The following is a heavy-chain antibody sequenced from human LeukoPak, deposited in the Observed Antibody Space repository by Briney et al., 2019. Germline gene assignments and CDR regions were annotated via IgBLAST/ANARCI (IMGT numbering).Heavy chain of an antibody. CDR3: ARGNNHPKMVYAIVGPNNWFDP. Sequence: SETLSLTCTVSGGSISSSSYYWGWIRQPPGKGLEWIGSIYYSGSTYYNPSLKSRVTISVDTSKNQFSLKLSSVTAADTAVYYCARGNNHPKMVYAIVGPNNWFDPWGQGTLVTVSS. J-gene: IGHJ5*02. D-gene: IGHD2-8*01. CDR2: IYYSGST. CDR1: GGSISSSSYY. V-gene: IGHV4-39*07.